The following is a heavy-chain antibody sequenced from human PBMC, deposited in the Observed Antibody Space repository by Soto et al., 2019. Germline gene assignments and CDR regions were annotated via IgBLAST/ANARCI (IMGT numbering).Heavy chain of an antibody. CDR3: ASENRSGYYFED. CDR1: GDSISSGGYS. J-gene: IGHJ4*02. D-gene: IGHD3-22*01. V-gene: IGHV4-30-2*01. Sequence: PSETLSLTCAVSGDSISSGGYSWNWIRQAPGKGLECIGYIYQSGSTSYNPSLKSRVHISVDRSKNQFSLKLNSVTAADTAVYHCASENRSGYYFEDWGKGSRVTVTS. CDR2: IYQSGST.